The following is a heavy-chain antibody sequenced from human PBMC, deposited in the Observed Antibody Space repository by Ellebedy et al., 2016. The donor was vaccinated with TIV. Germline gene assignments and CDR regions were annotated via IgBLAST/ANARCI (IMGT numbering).Heavy chain of an antibody. J-gene: IGHJ6*02. CDR1: GFTFSSYG. D-gene: IGHD6-19*01. CDR2: ISYDGSNK. Sequence: GGSLRLSXAASGFTFSSYGMHWVRQAPGKGLEWVAVISYDGSNKYYADSVKGRFTISRDNSKNTLYLQMNSLRAEDTAVYYCAKEGPGAVAGTGVYYYYGMDVWGQGTTVTVSS. CDR3: AKEGPGAVAGTGVYYYYGMDV. V-gene: IGHV3-30*18.